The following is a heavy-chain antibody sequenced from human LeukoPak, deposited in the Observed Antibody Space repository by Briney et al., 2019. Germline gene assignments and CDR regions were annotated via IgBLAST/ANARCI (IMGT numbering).Heavy chain of an antibody. D-gene: IGHD1-7*01. CDR3: ARDNWNYGSSMDV. J-gene: IGHJ6*02. V-gene: IGHV4-59*02. Sequence: KPSETLSLTCTVSGGSVSSYYWSWIRQPPGKGREWIGYIYYSGSTNYNPSLKSRVTISVDTSKNQFSLKLSSVTAADTAVYHCARDNWNYGSSMDVWGQGTTVTVSS. CDR1: GGSVSSYY. CDR2: IYYSGST.